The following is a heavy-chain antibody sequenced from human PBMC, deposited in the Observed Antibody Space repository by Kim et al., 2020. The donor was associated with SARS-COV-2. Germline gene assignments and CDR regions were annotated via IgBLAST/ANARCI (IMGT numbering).Heavy chain of an antibody. D-gene: IGHD6-13*01. CDR3: ARGRAIAAAEV. CDR2: T. J-gene: IGHJ4*02. V-gene: IGHV4-34*01. Sequence: TNYNPALKSRVTISVDTSKNQFSLKLSSVTAADTAVYYCARGRAIAAAEVWGQGTLVTVSS.